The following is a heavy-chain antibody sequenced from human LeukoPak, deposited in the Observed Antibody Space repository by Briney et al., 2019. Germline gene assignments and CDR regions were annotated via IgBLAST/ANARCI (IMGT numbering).Heavy chain of an antibody. V-gene: IGHV1-18*01. J-gene: IGHJ5*02. D-gene: IGHD6-13*01. Sequence: GASVKVSCKASGYTFTSYGISWARQAPGQGLEWMGWISAYNGNTNYAQKLQGRVTMTTDTSTSTAYMELRSLRSDDTAVYYCARGPRQVGSSSWYWFDPWGQGTLVTVSS. CDR1: GYTFTSYG. CDR3: ARGPRQVGSSSWYWFDP. CDR2: ISAYNGNT.